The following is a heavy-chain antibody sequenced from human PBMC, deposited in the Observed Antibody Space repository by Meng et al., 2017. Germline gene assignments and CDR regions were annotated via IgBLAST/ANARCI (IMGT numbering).Heavy chain of an antibody. J-gene: IGHJ4*02. D-gene: IGHD6-19*01. CDR1: GGAISSSNW. CDR2: IYHSGST. Sequence: QVQRQEAGPGLVKPSGTLSLTCAVSGGAISSSNWWSWVRQPPGKGLEWIGEIYHSGSTNYNPSLKSRVTISVDKSKNQFSLKLSSVTAADTAVYYCARDRGAVAGTNFDYWGQGTLVTVSS. V-gene: IGHV4-4*02. CDR3: ARDRGAVAGTNFDY.